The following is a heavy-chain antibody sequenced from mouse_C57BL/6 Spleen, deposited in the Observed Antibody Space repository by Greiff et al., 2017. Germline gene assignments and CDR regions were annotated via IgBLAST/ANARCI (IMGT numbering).Heavy chain of an antibody. Sequence: DVQLVESGGGLVKPGGSLKLSCAASGFTFSDYGMHWVRQAPEKGLEWVAYISSGSSTIYYADTVKGRFTISRDNAKNTLFLQMTSLRSEDTAMYYCARGGILRLYAMDYWGQGTSVTVSS. CDR2: ISSGSSTI. CDR3: ARGGILRLYAMDY. J-gene: IGHJ4*01. CDR1: GFTFSDYG. D-gene: IGHD1-2*01. V-gene: IGHV5-17*01.